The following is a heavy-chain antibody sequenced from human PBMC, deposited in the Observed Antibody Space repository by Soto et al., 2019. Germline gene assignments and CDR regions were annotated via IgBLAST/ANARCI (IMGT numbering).Heavy chain of an antibody. V-gene: IGHV3-23*01. D-gene: IGHD4-17*01. J-gene: IGHJ4*03. CDR2: ISGSGGST. CDR1: GFTFSNYA. Sequence: EVQLLESGGGLVQPGGSLRLSCAASGFTFSNYAMSWVRQAPGKGLEWVSVISGSGGSTYYADSVKGRFTISRDNSKITLYLQMNSLRAEDTAVYFCAKEPAGDYLGGYFDCWGQGPRVTVSS. CDR3: AKEPAGDYLGGYFDC.